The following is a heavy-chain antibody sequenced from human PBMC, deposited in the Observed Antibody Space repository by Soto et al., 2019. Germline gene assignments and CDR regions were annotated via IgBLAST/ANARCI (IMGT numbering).Heavy chain of an antibody. CDR3: ARDWVDEYSSGWYANDY. Sequence: GSLRLSCAASGFTFSSYAMHWVRQAPGKGLEWVAVISYDGSNKYYADSVKGRFTISRDNSKNTLYLQMNSLRAEDTAVYYCARDWVDEYSSGWYANDYWGQGTLVTVSS. CDR1: GFTFSSYA. V-gene: IGHV3-30-3*01. CDR2: ISYDGSNK. J-gene: IGHJ4*02. D-gene: IGHD6-19*01.